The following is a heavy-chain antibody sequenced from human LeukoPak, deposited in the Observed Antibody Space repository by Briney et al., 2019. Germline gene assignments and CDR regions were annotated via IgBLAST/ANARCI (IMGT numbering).Heavy chain of an antibody. Sequence: PGGSLRLSCTASGFTFSTSWMHWVRQGPGKGVVWVSRINYDGRTTTYEDSVKGRFTVSRDNAKNTLFLQMNSLRVEDTAVFYCARGRGYSGYDLDYWGQGTLVTVSS. CDR1: GFTFSTSW. V-gene: IGHV3-74*03. D-gene: IGHD5-12*01. CDR3: ARGRGYSGYDLDY. J-gene: IGHJ4*02. CDR2: INYDGRTT.